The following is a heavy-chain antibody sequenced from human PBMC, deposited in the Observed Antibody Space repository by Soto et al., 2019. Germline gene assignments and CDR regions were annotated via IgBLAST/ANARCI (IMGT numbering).Heavy chain of an antibody. CDR3: AGARTGSYFRPYYFDY. D-gene: IGHD1-26*01. V-gene: IGHV3-7*01. J-gene: IGHJ4*02. Sequence: EVQLVESGGGLVQPGGSLRLSCAASGFTFSAYWMTWVRQAPGKGLEWVAILKQDGSETYYVDSVKGRFTISRDIAKNSLDLQMNSLRADDTAIYYCAGARTGSYFRPYYFDYWGQGTLVAVSS. CDR1: GFTFSAYW. CDR2: LKQDGSET.